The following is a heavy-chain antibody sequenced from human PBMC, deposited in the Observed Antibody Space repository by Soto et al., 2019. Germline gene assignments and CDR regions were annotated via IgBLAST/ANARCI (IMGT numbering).Heavy chain of an antibody. CDR1: GASMNNYY. J-gene: IGHJ4*02. CDR3: ARAEGRNRLNFDY. V-gene: IGHV4-59*12. Sequence: SETLSLTCSVSGASMNNYYGSWVRQPPGKGLEWIGYMYYSGSSNYNSSLKSRVTISVDTSKNQFSLKLSSVTAADTAVYYCARAEGRNRLNFDYWGQGTLVTVSS. CDR2: MYYSGSS. D-gene: IGHD2-15*01.